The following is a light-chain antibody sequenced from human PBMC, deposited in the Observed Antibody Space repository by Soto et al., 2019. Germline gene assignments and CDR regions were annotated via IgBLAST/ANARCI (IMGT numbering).Light chain of an antibody. J-gene: IGKJ4*01. CDR3: QQRSNWPRLT. Sequence: EIVLTQSPATLSLSPGERATLSCRASQSVSRYLAWYQQKPGQAPRLLIYDASNRATGIPARFSGSGSGTDFTLTISSLEPADFAVYYCQQRSNWPRLTFGGGTKVEIK. V-gene: IGKV3-11*01. CDR2: DAS. CDR1: QSVSRY.